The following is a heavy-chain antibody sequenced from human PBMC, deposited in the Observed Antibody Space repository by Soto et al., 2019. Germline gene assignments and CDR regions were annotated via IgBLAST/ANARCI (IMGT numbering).Heavy chain of an antibody. J-gene: IGHJ3*01. V-gene: IGHV1-18*01. CDR1: SYTFTSFG. CDR2: ISAYNGNT. CDR3: ARGGHDSSADALDF. Sequence: QVPLVQSGAEVKKPGASVKVSCKASSYTFTSFGIIWVRQAPGQGLEWMGWISAYNGNTNYAQRVQGRVTMSTDTSTSTASLVLRSLSADDAAVYYWARGGHDSSADALDFWGQGTMVTVSS. D-gene: IGHD3-22*01.